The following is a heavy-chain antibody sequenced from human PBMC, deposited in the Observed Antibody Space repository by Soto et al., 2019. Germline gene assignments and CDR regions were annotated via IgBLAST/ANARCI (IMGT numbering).Heavy chain of an antibody. CDR1: GFTFSSYW. CDR3: ARAGQLYHYYYYYMDV. D-gene: IGHD6-6*01. Sequence: GGSLRLSCAASGFTFSSYWMSWVRQAPGKGLEWVANIKQDGSEKYYVDSVKGRFTISRDNAKNSLYLQMNSLRAEDTAVYYCARAGQLYHYYYYYMDVWGKGTTVTVSS. CDR2: IKQDGSEK. J-gene: IGHJ6*03. V-gene: IGHV3-7*01.